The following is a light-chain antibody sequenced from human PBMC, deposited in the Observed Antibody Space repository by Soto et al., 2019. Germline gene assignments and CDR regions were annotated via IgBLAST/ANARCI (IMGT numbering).Light chain of an antibody. CDR1: SSDVDSYNR. J-gene: IGLJ1*01. CDR2: EAS. V-gene: IGLV2-18*02. Sequence: QSVLTQPPSVSGSPGQSVTISCTGTSSDVDSYNRVSWYQQPPGTAPKLMIYEASNRPPGVPDRFSGSKSGNTASLTISGLQAEDEADYYCSSYTSSSIYVFGTGTKVTVL. CDR3: SSYTSSSIYV.